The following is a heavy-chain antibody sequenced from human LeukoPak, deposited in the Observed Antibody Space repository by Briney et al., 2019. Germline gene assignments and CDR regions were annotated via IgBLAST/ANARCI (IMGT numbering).Heavy chain of an antibody. CDR3: ARTEPGGMANR. CDR1: GGSISSSNYY. D-gene: IGHD6-13*01. V-gene: IGHV4-39*07. J-gene: IGHJ4*02. Sequence: SETLSLTCTVSGGSISSSNYYWSWIRQPPGKGLEWIGSVYHSGSTYYNPSLKSQLTISVDTSKNQFSLNLRSVTAPDTAVYYCARTEPGGMANRWGQGTLVTVSS. CDR2: VYHSGST.